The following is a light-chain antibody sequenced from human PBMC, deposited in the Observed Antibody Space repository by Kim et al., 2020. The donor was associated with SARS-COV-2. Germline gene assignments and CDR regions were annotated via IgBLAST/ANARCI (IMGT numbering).Light chain of an antibody. Sequence: APRETARITCGGNNIGSKSVPWYQQRPGQAPVLVIYYDSDRPSGIPERFSGSNSGNTATLTISRVEAGDEADYYCQVWDSSSDHWVFGGGTQLTV. CDR2: YDS. CDR1: NIGSKS. V-gene: IGLV3-21*04. J-gene: IGLJ3*02. CDR3: QVWDSSSDHWV.